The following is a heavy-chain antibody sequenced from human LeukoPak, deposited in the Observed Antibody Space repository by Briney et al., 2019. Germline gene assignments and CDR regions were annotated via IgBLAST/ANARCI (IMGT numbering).Heavy chain of an antibody. CDR3: ARDDKWAFDY. J-gene: IGHJ4*02. CDR1: GFPFANYA. D-gene: IGHD1-26*01. CDR2: ISSTNAI. V-gene: IGHV3-69-1*02. Sequence: GGSLRLSFAASGFPFANYAMNWFRHTPGKGLEWLSYISSTNAIYYADSVKGRFTISRDNAKESLYLQMNSLRAEDTAVYYCARDDKWAFDYWGQGTLVTVSS.